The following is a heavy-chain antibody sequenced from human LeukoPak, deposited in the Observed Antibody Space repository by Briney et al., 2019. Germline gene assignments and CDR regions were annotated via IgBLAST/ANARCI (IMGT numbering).Heavy chain of an antibody. CDR2: ISSSSSTI. D-gene: IGHD3-22*01. J-gene: IGHJ4*02. CDR3: ATDPPYYYDSSGSIGVY. CDR1: GFTFSSYS. Sequence: GGSLRLSCAASGFTFSSYSMTWVRQAPGKGLEWVSYISSSSSTIYYADSVKGRFTISRDNAKNSLYLQMNSLRDEDTAVYYCATDPPYYYDSSGSIGVYWGQGTLVTVSS. V-gene: IGHV3-48*02.